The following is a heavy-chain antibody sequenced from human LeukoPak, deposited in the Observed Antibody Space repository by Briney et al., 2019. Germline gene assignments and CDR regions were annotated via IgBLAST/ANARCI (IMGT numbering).Heavy chain of an antibody. CDR2: IYYSGST. J-gene: IGHJ3*02. Sequence: PSQTLYLTCTVSGGSISSGDYYWSWIRQPPGKGLEWIGYIYYSGSTYYNPSLKSRVTISVDTSKNQFSLKLSSVTAADTAVYYCARSRAAGQEHDAFDIWGQGTMVTVSS. CDR1: GGSISSGDYY. D-gene: IGHD6-13*01. V-gene: IGHV4-30-4*08. CDR3: ARSRAAGQEHDAFDI.